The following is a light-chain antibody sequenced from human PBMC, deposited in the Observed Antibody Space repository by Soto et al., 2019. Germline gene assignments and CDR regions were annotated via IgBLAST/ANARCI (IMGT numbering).Light chain of an antibody. CDR1: QSVSTN. CDR2: GAS. Sequence: EIVMTQSPATLSVSPGERATLFCRASQSVSTNLAWYQQKPGQAPRLLMCGASTRATGVPARFSGSGSGTDFTLSIGSLQSEDFAVYYCQHYNNWPAWTFGQGTKVDIK. CDR3: QHYNNWPAWT. V-gene: IGKV3-15*01. J-gene: IGKJ1*01.